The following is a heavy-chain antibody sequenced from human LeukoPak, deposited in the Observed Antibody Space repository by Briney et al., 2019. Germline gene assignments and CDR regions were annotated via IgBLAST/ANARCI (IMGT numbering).Heavy chain of an antibody. Sequence: PSETLSLTCTVSGGSISSSSYYWGWIRQPPGKGLEWIGSIYYSGSTYYNPSLKGRVTISVDTSKNQFSLKLSSVTAADTAVYYCARLLSPLYVWGSYRPDYWGQGTLVTVSS. CDR1: GGSISSSSYY. CDR3: ARLLSPLYVWGSYRPDY. J-gene: IGHJ4*02. CDR2: IYYSGST. D-gene: IGHD3-16*02. V-gene: IGHV4-39*01.